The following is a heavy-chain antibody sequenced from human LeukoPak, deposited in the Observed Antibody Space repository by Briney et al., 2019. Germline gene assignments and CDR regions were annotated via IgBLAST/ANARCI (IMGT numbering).Heavy chain of an antibody. J-gene: IGHJ3*01. CDR3: VRGGSVGYNYNAFDV. CDR2: ISISGSTI. D-gene: IGHD3-22*01. Sequence: PGGSLRLSCAASAFTLSGYGMNWVRQAPGKGWEWISYISISGSTILYADSVKGRYTISRDNAKNSLYLQKNRPRAEDTAVYYCVRGGSVGYNYNAFDVWGQGTVVTVSS. CDR1: AFTLSGYG. V-gene: IGHV3-48*03.